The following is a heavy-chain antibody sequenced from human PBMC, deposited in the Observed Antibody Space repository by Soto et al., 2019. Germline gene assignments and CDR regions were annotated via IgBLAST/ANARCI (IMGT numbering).Heavy chain of an antibody. V-gene: IGHV3-23*01. D-gene: IGHD1-26*01. CDR2: ISGSGGST. J-gene: IGHJ4*02. Sequence: EVQLLESGGGLVQPGGSLRLSCAASGFTFSSYAMRWVRQAPGKGLEWVSAISGSGGSTYYADSVKGRFTISRDNSKNTPDLQMNSLRAEDAAVYYCARRGSGSYYDYWGQGTLVTVSS. CDR1: GFTFSSYA. CDR3: ARRGSGSYYDY.